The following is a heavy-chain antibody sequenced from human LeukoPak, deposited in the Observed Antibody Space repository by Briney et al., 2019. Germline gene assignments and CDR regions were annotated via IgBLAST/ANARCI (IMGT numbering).Heavy chain of an antibody. V-gene: IGHV3-30*18. Sequence: GRSLRLSCAASGFTFSSYGMHWVRQAPGKGLEWVAVISYDGSNKYYADSVKGRFTISRDNSKNTLYLQMNSLRAEDTAVYYCAKDHMDYYGMDVWGKGTTVTVSS. D-gene: IGHD2-21*01. CDR3: AKDHMDYYGMDV. CDR2: ISYDGSNK. CDR1: GFTFSSYG. J-gene: IGHJ6*04.